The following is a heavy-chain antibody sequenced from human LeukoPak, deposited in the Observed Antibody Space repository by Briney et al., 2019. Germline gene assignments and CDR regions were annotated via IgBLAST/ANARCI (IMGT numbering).Heavy chain of an antibody. J-gene: IGHJ4*02. CDR3: AKVQRYYDILIAFDY. V-gene: IGHV3-23*01. D-gene: IGHD3-9*01. CDR2: ISGSGGST. CDR1: GFTFSSYA. Sequence: GGSLRLSCAASGFTFSSYAMSWVRQAPGKGLEWVSAISGSGGSTYYADSVKGRFTISRDNSKNTLYLQMNSLRAEDTAVYYCAKVQRYYDILIAFDYWGQGTLVTVSS.